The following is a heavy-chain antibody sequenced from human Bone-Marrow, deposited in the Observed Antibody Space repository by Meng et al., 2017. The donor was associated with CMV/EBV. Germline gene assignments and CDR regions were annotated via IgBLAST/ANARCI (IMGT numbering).Heavy chain of an antibody. CDR2: ISSSSSYI. J-gene: IGHJ6*02. D-gene: IGHD4-11*01. CDR1: GFTFSSYS. Sequence: GESLKISCAASGFTFSSYSMNWVRQAPGKGLEWVSSISSSSSYIYYADSVKGRFTISRDNAKNSLYLQMNSLRAEDTALYHCARALDYSNYYGMDVWGQGTTVTVSS. CDR3: ARALDYSNYYGMDV. V-gene: IGHV3-21*04.